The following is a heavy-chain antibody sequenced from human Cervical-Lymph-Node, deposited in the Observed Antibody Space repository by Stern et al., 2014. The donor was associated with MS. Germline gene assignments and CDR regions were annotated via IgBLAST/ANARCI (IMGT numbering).Heavy chain of an antibody. CDR1: GFSLSTSGMC. Sequence: QVTLRESGPALVKPTQTLTLTCTFSGFSLSTSGMCVSWIRQPPGKALEWLARIDWDDVRYYTTSLETRLTISKDTSKNQVVLTMTNMDPVDTATYYCAREVIAVAGQRGHTTGPSSVNFDYWGQGTLVTVSS. V-gene: IGHV2-70*15. J-gene: IGHJ4*02. D-gene: IGHD6-19*01. CDR2: IDWDDVR. CDR3: AREVIAVAGQRGHTTGPSSVNFDY.